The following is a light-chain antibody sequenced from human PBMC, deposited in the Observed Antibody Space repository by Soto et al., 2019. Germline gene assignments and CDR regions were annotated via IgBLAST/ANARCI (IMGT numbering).Light chain of an antibody. J-gene: IGLJ2*01. CDR1: SGHSSYA. CDR2: LNSDGSH. CDR3: QTWGSGTVV. V-gene: IGLV4-69*01. Sequence: QSVLTQSPSASASLGASVKLTCTLSSGHSSYAIAWHQQQPEKGPRYLMKLNSDGSHSKGDGIPDRFSGSSSGAERYLTISRLQSEDEADYDCQTWGSGTVVFGGGTKVTVL.